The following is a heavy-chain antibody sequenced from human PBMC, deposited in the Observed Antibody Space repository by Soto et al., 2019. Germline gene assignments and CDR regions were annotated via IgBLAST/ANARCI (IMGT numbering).Heavy chain of an antibody. D-gene: IGHD2-15*01. J-gene: IGHJ6*02. Sequence: GSLRLSCAASGFTFSSYWMSWVRQAPGKGLEWVANIKQDGSEKYYVDSVKGRFTISRDNAKNSLYLQMNSLRAEDTAVYYCARDNHGGGYCSGGSCYYYYGMDVWGQGTTVTVSS. CDR3: ARDNHGGGYCSGGSCYYYYGMDV. CDR2: IKQDGSEK. V-gene: IGHV3-7*01. CDR1: GFTFSSYW.